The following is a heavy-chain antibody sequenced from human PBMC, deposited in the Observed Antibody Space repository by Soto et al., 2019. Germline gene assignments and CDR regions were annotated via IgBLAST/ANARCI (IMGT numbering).Heavy chain of an antibody. CDR1: GFTFSTYS. J-gene: IGHJ6*02. V-gene: IGHV3-7*01. Sequence: PGGSLRLSCAASGFTFSTYSMNWVRQAPGKGLEWVANIKGDGSEKRYVDSVRGRFTISRDNAKNSVYLQMNSLRADDTALYYCGRDEVRNGVGVWGQGIKVTVSS. CDR2: IKGDGSEK. CDR3: GRDEVRNGVGV.